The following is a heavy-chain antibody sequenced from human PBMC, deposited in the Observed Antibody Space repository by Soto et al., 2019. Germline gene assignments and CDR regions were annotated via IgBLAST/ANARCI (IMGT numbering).Heavy chain of an antibody. CDR2: IAYDGSKK. D-gene: IGHD7-27*01. Sequence: QVQLVESGGGVVQPGMSLRLSCSAAGFSFSSFGMHWLRQAPGKGLDWVALIAYDGSKKYYADSVKGRFTISRDNSKNTLYLQTNSLRREDTAVYYCAKDPGFYLDSWGLGSLVTVSS. CDR3: AKDPGFYLDS. V-gene: IGHV3-30*18. CDR1: GFSFSSFG. J-gene: IGHJ4*02.